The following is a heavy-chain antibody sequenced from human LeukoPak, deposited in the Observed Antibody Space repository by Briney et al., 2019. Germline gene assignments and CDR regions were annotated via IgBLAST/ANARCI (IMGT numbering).Heavy chain of an antibody. V-gene: IGHV3-15*04. CDR2: IESKTDGGTT. J-gene: IGHJ4*02. Sequence: GGSLRLSCAASGFSFSDAWMSWVRQIPGKGLEWVGRIESKTDGGTTDYAAPVKGRFTISRDDSKNTLYLQMNSLKTEDTAVYYCTTGIRLITGTAHFDYWGQGTLVTVSS. CDR3: TTGIRLITGTAHFDY. CDR1: GFSFSDAW. D-gene: IGHD1-20*01.